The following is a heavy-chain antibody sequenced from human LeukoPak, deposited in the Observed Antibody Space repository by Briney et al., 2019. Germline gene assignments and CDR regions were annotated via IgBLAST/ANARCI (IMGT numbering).Heavy chain of an antibody. J-gene: IGHJ3*02. D-gene: IGHD1-14*01. Sequence: GRSLRLSCAASGFTFDDYGMHWVRHAPGKGLEWVSGISWNSGSIGYADSVKGRFTISRDNAKNSLYLQMNSLRAEDTALYYCAKDSRRDITDAFDIWGQGTMVTVSS. V-gene: IGHV3-9*01. CDR2: ISWNSGSI. CDR1: GFTFDDYG. CDR3: AKDSRRDITDAFDI.